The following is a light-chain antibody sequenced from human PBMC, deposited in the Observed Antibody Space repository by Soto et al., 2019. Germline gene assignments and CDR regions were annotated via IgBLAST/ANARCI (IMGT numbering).Light chain of an antibody. Sequence: IPWTQSPSSLSASVGDRVTISCRASQGIANFLAWYQQKPGKAPKLLIYAASTLQSGVPSRFSGSGSGTDFTLTISSLQPVDFATYYCQQLNSFPIPFGPGTKVDIK. V-gene: IGKV1-9*01. CDR1: QGIANF. CDR3: QQLNSFPIP. CDR2: AAS. J-gene: IGKJ3*01.